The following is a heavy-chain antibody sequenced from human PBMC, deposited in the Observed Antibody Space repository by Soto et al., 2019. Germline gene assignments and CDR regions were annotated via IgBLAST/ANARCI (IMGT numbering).Heavy chain of an antibody. CDR3: ARGFLDS. J-gene: IGHJ4*02. Sequence: PGGSLRLSCAASGFTFSNSWMSWVRQAPGKGLEWVANINQDGSEKYQVDSVNGRFTISRDNAKNSLYLQMNSLRAEDTDVYYCARGFLDSWGQGTLVTVSS. CDR1: GFTFSNSW. V-gene: IGHV3-7*01. CDR2: INQDGSEK.